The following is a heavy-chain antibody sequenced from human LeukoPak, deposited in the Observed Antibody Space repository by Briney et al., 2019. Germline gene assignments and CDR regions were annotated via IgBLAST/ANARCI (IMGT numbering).Heavy chain of an antibody. J-gene: IGHJ5*02. CDR1: GYTFTSYD. CDR2: MNPNSGNT. Sequence: GASVKVSCKASGYTFTSYDINWVRQATGQGLEWMGWMNPNSGNTGYAQKFQGRVTMTRNTSISTAYMELSSQRSEDTAVYYCARKVTAIRGDWFDPWGQGTLVTVSS. V-gene: IGHV1-8*01. CDR3: ARKVTAIRGDWFDP. D-gene: IGHD2-21*02.